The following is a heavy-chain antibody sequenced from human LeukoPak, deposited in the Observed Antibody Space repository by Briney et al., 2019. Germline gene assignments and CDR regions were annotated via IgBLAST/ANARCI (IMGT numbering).Heavy chain of an antibody. D-gene: IGHD2-8*01. Sequence: NLQGRVTMTTDTSTSTAYMELRSLTSDDTAVYYCARGRMVYANSFDYWGQGTLVTVSS. J-gene: IGHJ4*02. CDR3: ARGRMVYANSFDY. V-gene: IGHV1-18*01.